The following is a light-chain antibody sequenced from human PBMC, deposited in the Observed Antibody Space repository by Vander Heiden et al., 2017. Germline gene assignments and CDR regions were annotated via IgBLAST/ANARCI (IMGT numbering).Light chain of an antibody. J-gene: IGKJ1*01. CDR1: QSISSY. V-gene: IGKV1-39*01. Sequence: DPQMTQSTSSLSASVGHRVTITCRARQSISSYLKWDHSKTRKAPKLLSYTASSVQRGVPSRFSGRGSVTEFTLTISSLQHEDFATYYCQKSDRTPRTFGEGTKVEIK. CDR2: TAS. CDR3: QKSDRTPRT.